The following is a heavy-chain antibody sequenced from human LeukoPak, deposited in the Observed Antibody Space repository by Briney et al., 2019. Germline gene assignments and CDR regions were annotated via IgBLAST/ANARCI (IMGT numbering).Heavy chain of an antibody. CDR2: IYYSGTT. CDR1: GGSISSYY. D-gene: IGHD6-6*01. CDR3: ARVGYSSSIDY. Sequence: PSETLSLTCTVSGGSISSYYWSWIRQPPGKGLDCIGYIYYSGTTNYNPSLKSRVTISLDTSKNQFSLKLTSVTAADTAVYYCARVGYSSSIDYWGQGTLVTVSS. V-gene: IGHV4-59*01. J-gene: IGHJ4*02.